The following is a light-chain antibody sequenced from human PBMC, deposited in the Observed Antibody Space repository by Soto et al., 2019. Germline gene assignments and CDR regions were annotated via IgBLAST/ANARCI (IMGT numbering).Light chain of an antibody. V-gene: IGKV3-20*01. Sequence: EIVLTQSPGTLSLSPGERATLSCRASQSVRSTYLAWYQQKPGQAPRLLIYGASSRATGIPDRFSGSGSGTDFTLTISRLEAEDFAVYYCQQDGNSPLTFGGGTKVEIK. CDR2: GAS. CDR3: QQDGNSPLT. J-gene: IGKJ4*01. CDR1: QSVRSTY.